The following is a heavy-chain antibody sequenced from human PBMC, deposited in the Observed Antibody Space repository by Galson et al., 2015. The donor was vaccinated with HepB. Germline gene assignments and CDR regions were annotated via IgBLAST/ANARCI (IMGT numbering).Heavy chain of an antibody. D-gene: IGHD2-2*01. CDR1: GFTFSSYS. Sequence: SLRLSCAASGFTFSSYSMNWVRQAPGKGLQWVSYISVSSSTIYYADSLKGRFTISRDNAKNSLYLQMNSLGDEDTAVYFCARGRYCTSTGCYGDYDYWGQGILVTVSS. V-gene: IGHV3-48*02. J-gene: IGHJ4*02. CDR3: ARGRYCTSTGCYGDYDY. CDR2: ISVSSSTI.